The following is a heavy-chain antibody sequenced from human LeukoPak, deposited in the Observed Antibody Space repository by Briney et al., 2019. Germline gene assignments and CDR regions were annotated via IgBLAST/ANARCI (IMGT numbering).Heavy chain of an antibody. Sequence: ASVKVSCKASGYTFTGYYMHWVRQAPGQGLEWMGWINPNSGGTNYAQKFQGRVTMTRDTSISTAYMELSRLRSDDTAVYYCARTPGSYLNPFDYWGQGTLVAVSS. CDR3: ARTPGSYLNPFDY. CDR1: GYTFTGYY. CDR2: INPNSGGT. J-gene: IGHJ4*02. D-gene: IGHD1-26*01. V-gene: IGHV1-2*02.